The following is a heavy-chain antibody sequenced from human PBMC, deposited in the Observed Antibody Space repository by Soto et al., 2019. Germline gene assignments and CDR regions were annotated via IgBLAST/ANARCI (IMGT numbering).Heavy chain of an antibody. V-gene: IGHV1-69*01. Sequence: QVQLVQSGAEVKKPGSSVKVSCKASGGTFSSYAISWVRQAPGQGLEWMGGIIPIFCTANYAQKFQGSVTITADESTSTAYRELSSLRSEDTAVYYCARDKGGWYRLIGYWGQGTLFTVSS. D-gene: IGHD6-19*01. CDR1: GGTFSSYA. CDR3: ARDKGGWYRLIGY. CDR2: IIPIFCTA. J-gene: IGHJ4*02.